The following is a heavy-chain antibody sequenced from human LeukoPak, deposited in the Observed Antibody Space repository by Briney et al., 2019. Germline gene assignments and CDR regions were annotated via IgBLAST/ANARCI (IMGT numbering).Heavy chain of an antibody. Sequence: PSETLSLTCTVSGGSISSYYWSWIRQPPGKGLEWIGYIYYSGSTNYNPSPKSRVTISVDTSKNQFSLKLSSVTAADTAVYYCARGFTYNWNDGRAFDIWGQGTMVTVSS. CDR2: IYYSGST. CDR1: GGSISSYY. V-gene: IGHV4-59*12. J-gene: IGHJ3*02. CDR3: ARGFTYNWNDGRAFDI. D-gene: IGHD1-20*01.